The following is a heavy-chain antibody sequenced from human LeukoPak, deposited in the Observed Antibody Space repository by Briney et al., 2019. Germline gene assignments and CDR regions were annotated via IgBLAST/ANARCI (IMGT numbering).Heavy chain of an antibody. D-gene: IGHD2-21*01. Sequence: PGGSPRLSCAASGFTFSSYGMHWVRQAPGKGLEWVAVISYDGSSTYYADSVKGRFTISRDNSKNTLYVQMNSLRGEDTAVYHCAKDRGGAYFDYWGQGTLVTVSS. V-gene: IGHV3-30*18. CDR1: GFTFSSYG. J-gene: IGHJ4*02. CDR3: AKDRGGAYFDY. CDR2: ISYDGSST.